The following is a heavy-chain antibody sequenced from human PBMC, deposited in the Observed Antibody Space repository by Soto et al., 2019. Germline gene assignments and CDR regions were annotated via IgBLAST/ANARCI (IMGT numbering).Heavy chain of an antibody. Sequence: ASVKVSCKASGYSFTSLDINWVRQTAGQGLEWMGWMQPSTGRTGYAQKFQGRVTMTRDTSINRAYMELTTLTSDDTAFYYCARGVSAGVDYWGQGTLVTVS. CDR1: GYSFTSLD. D-gene: IGHD1-26*01. V-gene: IGHV1-8*01. CDR3: ARGVSAGVDY. CDR2: MQPSTGRT. J-gene: IGHJ4*02.